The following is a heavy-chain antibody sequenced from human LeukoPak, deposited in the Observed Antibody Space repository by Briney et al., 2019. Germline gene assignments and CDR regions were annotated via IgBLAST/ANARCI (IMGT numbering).Heavy chain of an antibody. CDR1: GFTFSSYW. CDR3: ARVGSGWYHYYYYMDV. Sequence: AGGSLRLSCAASGFTFSSYWMHWVRQAPGKGLVWVSRINSDGSSTSYADSVKGRFTISRDNAKNTLYLQMNSLRAEDTAVYYCARVGSGWYHYYYYMDVWGKGTTVTVSS. D-gene: IGHD6-19*01. CDR2: INSDGSST. J-gene: IGHJ6*03. V-gene: IGHV3-74*01.